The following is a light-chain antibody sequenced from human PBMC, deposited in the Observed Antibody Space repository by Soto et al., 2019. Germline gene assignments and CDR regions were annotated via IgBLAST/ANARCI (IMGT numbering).Light chain of an antibody. Sequence: DIVMTQSPLSLPVTPGEPASISCRSSQSLLHSNGYNYLDWYLQKPGQSPQLVIYLGSNRASGVPVRFSGSGSGTDFTPKISRVEAEDVGVYYCMQALQTPLYTFGQGTKLEIK. J-gene: IGKJ2*01. CDR2: LGS. CDR3: MQALQTPLYT. CDR1: QSLLHSNGYNY. V-gene: IGKV2-28*01.